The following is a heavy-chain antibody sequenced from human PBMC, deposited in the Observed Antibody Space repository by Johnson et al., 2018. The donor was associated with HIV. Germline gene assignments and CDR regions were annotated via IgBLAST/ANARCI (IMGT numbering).Heavy chain of an antibody. V-gene: IGHV3-9*01. CDR1: GFTFDDYA. Sequence: VQLVESGGGLVKPAGSLRLSCAASGFTFDDYAMHWVRQAPGKGLEWVSGISWNSGSIGYADSVKGRFTISRDNSKNTLCLQMNSLKTEDTAVYYCTAQDPYFYAFDIWGQGTMVTVSS. D-gene: IGHD2/OR15-2a*01. CDR2: ISWNSGSI. CDR3: TAQDPYFYAFDI. J-gene: IGHJ3*02.